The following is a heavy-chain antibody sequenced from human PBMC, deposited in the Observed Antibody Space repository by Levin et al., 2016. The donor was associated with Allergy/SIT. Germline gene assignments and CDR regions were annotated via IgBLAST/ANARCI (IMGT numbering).Heavy chain of an antibody. Sequence: SETLSLTCAVYGGSFSGYYWSWIRQPPGKGLEWIGEINHSGSTNYNPSLKSRVTISVDTSKNQFSLKLSSVTAADTAVYYCAREGELMITFGGVIAYFDYWGQGTLVTVSS. CDR3: AREGELMITFGGVIAYFDY. V-gene: IGHV4-34*01. CDR2: INHSGST. J-gene: IGHJ4*02. CDR1: GGSFSGYY. D-gene: IGHD3-16*02.